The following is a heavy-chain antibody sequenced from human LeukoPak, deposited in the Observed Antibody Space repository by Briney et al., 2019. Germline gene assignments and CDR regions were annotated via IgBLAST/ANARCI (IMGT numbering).Heavy chain of an antibody. CDR2: ISTSSSYI. J-gene: IGHJ4*02. CDR1: GFTFSTYY. D-gene: IGHD5-12*01. CDR3: ARVGLDRRGYSGYEAFDY. Sequence: NTGGSLRLSCAASGFTFSTYYMNWVRQAPGKGLEWVSSISTSSSYIYYADAVKGRFTISRDNAKNSLYLQINSLRAEDTAVYYCARVGLDRRGYSGYEAFDYWGQGTLVTVSS. V-gene: IGHV3-21*01.